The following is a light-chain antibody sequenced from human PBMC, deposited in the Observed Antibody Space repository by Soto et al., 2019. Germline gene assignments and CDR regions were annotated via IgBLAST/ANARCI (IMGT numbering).Light chain of an antibody. J-gene: IGKJ5*01. CDR1: QSVSDN. Sequence: EVLMTQSPATLYVSPGERVTLSCRASQSVSDNLAWYQQKPGQGPRLLVYRASTRTLGIPARFSGSESGTEFTLTISSLQSEDFAVYYCQQYNSWPITFGQGTRLEI. CDR2: RAS. V-gene: IGKV3-15*01. CDR3: QQYNSWPIT.